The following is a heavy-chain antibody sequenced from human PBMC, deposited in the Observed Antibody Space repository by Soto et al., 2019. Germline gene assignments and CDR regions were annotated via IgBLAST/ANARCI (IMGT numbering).Heavy chain of an antibody. Sequence: GGSLRLSCAASVFTFSSYKMNWVRQAPGKGLEWVSYISSSGSTIYYADSVKGRFTISRDNAKNSLYLQMNSLRAEDTAVYYCARGDRPPGGVAGTYFDYWGQGTLVTVSS. CDR1: VFTFSSYK. D-gene: IGHD6-19*01. CDR2: ISSSGSTI. CDR3: ARGDRPPGGVAGTYFDY. V-gene: IGHV3-48*03. J-gene: IGHJ4*02.